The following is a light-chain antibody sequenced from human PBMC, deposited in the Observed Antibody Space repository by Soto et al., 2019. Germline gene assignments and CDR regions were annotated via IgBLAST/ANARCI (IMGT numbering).Light chain of an antibody. CDR3: CSYAGSFIYV. CDR2: DVR. Sequence: QSALTQPRSVSGSPGQSVTVSCTGTSSDVGGYDYVSWYQQHPGKAPKLIIYDVRKWPSGVPDRFSGSKSGNTASLTISGLQADDEADYYCCSYAGSFIYVFATGTKVTVL. V-gene: IGLV2-11*01. CDR1: SSDVGGYDY. J-gene: IGLJ1*01.